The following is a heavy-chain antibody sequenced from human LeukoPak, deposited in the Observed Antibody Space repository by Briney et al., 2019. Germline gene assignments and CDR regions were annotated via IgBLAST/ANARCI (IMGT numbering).Heavy chain of an antibody. CDR2: INAGNGNT. CDR1: GYTFTSYA. CDR3: ARVGFGDQNRIFDY. J-gene: IGHJ4*02. D-gene: IGHD3-10*01. Sequence: ASVKVSCKASGYTFTSYAMHWVRQAPGQRLEWMGWINAGNGNTKYSQKFQGRVTITRDTSASTAYMELSSLRSEDTAVYYCARVGFGDQNRIFDYWGQGTLVTVSS. V-gene: IGHV1-3*01.